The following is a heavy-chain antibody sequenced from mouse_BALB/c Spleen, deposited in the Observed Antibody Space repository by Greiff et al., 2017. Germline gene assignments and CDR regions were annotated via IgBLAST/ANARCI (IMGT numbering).Heavy chain of an antibody. V-gene: IGHV3-2*02. CDR1: GYSITSDYA. J-gene: IGHJ3*01. CDR2: ISYSGST. Sequence: VQLKQSGPGLVKPSQSLSLTCTVTGYSITSDYAWNWIRQFPGNKLEWMGYISYSGSTSYNPSLKSRISITRDTSKNQFFLQLNSVTTEDTATYYCATYYYGRFAYWGQGTLVTVSA. CDR3: ATYYYGRFAY. D-gene: IGHD1-1*01.